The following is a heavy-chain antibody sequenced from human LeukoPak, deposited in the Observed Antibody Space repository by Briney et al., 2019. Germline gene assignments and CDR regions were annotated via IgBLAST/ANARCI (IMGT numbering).Heavy chain of an antibody. CDR1: GGSISSSSYY. Sequence: KASETLSLTCTVSGGSISSSSYYWGWIRQPPGKGLEWIGSIYYSGSTYYNPSLKSRVPISVDTSKNHFSLKLSSVTAADTAVYYCARRGAARANNWFDPWGHGTLVTVSS. CDR3: ARRGAARANNWFDP. J-gene: IGHJ5*02. D-gene: IGHD6-6*01. V-gene: IGHV4-39*02. CDR2: IYYSGST.